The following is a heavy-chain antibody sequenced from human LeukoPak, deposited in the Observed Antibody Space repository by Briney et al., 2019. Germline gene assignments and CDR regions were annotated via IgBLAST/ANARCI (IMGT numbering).Heavy chain of an antibody. D-gene: IGHD1-26*01. CDR2: ISSEGIGQ. V-gene: IGHV3-7*01. J-gene: IGHJ4*02. CDR3: GRVRPGDADY. Sequence: PGGSLTLSCAASGFTFSTYWMTWVRQAPGKGLEWVATISSEGIGQYYLDSVKGRFTISRDNAQSSLFLQMTSLRTDDTAVYYCGRVRPGDADYWGQGTLVTVSS. CDR1: GFTFSTYW.